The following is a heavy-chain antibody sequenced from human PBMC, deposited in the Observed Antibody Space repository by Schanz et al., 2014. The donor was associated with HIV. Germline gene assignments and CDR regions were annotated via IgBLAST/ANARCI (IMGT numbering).Heavy chain of an antibody. CDR3: ASGTDDFPPDS. CDR2: INDSGRA. CDR1: GGSFSGDY. J-gene: IGHJ5*01. V-gene: IGHV4-34*01. D-gene: IGHD1-1*01. Sequence: QVQLQQWGAGLLKPSETLSLTCAVYGGSFSGDYWTWLRQSPGKALEWIGEINDSGRASNNPSLKSRVTISLDTSKKQFSLILRSVTAADTAVYYCASGTDDFPPDSWGHGAQVIVSS.